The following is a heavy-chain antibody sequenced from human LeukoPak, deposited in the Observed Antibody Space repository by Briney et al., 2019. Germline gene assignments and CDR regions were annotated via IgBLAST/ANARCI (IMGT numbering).Heavy chain of an antibody. J-gene: IGHJ4*02. CDR3: ARDGSPDDSSGYYSPTDY. Sequence: ASVTVSCKASGYTFTSYGISWVRQAPGQGLEWMGWISAYNGNTNYAQKLQGRVTMTTDTSTSTAYMELRSLRSDDTAVYYCARDGSPDDSSGYYSPTDYWGQGTLVTVSS. V-gene: IGHV1-18*01. CDR2: ISAYNGNT. CDR1: GYTFTSYG. D-gene: IGHD3-22*01.